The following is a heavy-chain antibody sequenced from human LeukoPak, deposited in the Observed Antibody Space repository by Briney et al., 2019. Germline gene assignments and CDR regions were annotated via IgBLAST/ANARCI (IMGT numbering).Heavy chain of an antibody. D-gene: IGHD3-16*02. CDR1: GGSFSGYY. CDR2: INHSGST. Sequence: SETLSLTCAVYGGSFSGYYWSWIRQPPGKGLEWIGEINHSGSTNYNPSLKSRVTISVDTSKNQFSLKLSSVTAADTAAYYCARQPKAYDYVWGSYRPLFYFDYWGQGTLVTVS. J-gene: IGHJ4*02. CDR3: ARQPKAYDYVWGSYRPLFYFDY. V-gene: IGHV4-34*01.